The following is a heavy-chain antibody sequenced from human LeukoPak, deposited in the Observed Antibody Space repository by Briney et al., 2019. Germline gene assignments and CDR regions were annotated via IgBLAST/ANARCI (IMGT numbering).Heavy chain of an antibody. CDR1: GGSFSGYY. CDR2: IHHRGST. V-gene: IGHV4-34*01. J-gene: IGHJ2*01. CDR3: ARGILGSYYFDL. D-gene: IGHD3-16*01. Sequence: PSETLSLTCAVSGGSFSGYYWSWIRQPPEKGLEWIAEIHHRGSTSYKPSLRSRVTISGDASKNQISLKVTSVTAADTAVYYCARGILGSYYFDLWGRGTLVTVSS.